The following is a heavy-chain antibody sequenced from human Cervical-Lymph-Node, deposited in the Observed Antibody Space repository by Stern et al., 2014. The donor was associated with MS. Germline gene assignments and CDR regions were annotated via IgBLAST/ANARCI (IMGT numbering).Heavy chain of an antibody. CDR1: GGSVSSTNW. CDR3: ARERQQYCNSEGCSYWYFDL. D-gene: IGHD2/OR15-2a*01. V-gene: IGHV4-4*02. J-gene: IGHJ2*01. CDR2: IYHSGAS. Sequence: QLQLQESGPGLVKPSGTLSLTCAVSGGSVSSTNWWSWVRQSPGKGLEWIGNIYHSGASNYRPSLRSRVSISLDNPKNPPPLPLTSVTAADTAVYYCARERQQYCNSEGCSYWYFDLWGRGTLVTVSS.